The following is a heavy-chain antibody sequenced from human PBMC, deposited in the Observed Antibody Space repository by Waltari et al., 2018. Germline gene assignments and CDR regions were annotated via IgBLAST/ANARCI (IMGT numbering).Heavy chain of an antibody. D-gene: IGHD1-26*01. Sequence: EVQLVQSGAEVKKPGATVKISCKASGYTFTDYYMHWVQQAPGKGLEWMGRGDPEDGETIDAEKFQGRVTITADTATYTAYMELSSLRSEDTAVYYCATGGCGIVGATCYYYYYMDVWGKGTTVTVSS. CDR3: ATGGCGIVGATCYYYYYMDV. J-gene: IGHJ6*03. V-gene: IGHV1-69-2*01. CDR1: GYTFTDYY. CDR2: GDPEDGET.